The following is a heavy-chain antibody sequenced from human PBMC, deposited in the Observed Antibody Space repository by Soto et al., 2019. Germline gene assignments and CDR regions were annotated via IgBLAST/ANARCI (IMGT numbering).Heavy chain of an antibody. CDR2: ISYDGSNK. J-gene: IGHJ6*02. V-gene: IGHV3-30-3*01. Sequence: PGGSLRLSCGASGFTFSSYAVHWVRQAPGKGLEWVAVISYDGSNKYYADSGKGRFTLSRDNSKNTLYLQMNSLRGEDTAVYYCARERNAGGYGDSDPYYFYGMDVWGQGTTVTVSS. CDR1: GFTFSSYA. CDR3: ARERNAGGYGDSDPYYFYGMDV. D-gene: IGHD4-17*01.